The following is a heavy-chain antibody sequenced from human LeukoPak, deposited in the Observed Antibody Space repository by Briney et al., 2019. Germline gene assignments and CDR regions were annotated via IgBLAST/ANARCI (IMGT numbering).Heavy chain of an antibody. V-gene: IGHV4-59*01. CDR1: GGSISSYY. CDR2: IYYSGST. D-gene: IGHD2-2*03. J-gene: IGHJ5*02. CDR3: ARGIRMDIVVVPAAPLYNWFDP. Sequence: SETPSLTCTVSGGSISSYYWSWIRQPPGKGLEWIGYIYYSGSTNYNPSLKSRVTISVDTSKNRFSLKLSSVTAADTAVYYCARGIRMDIVVVPAAPLYNWFDPWGQGTLVTVSS.